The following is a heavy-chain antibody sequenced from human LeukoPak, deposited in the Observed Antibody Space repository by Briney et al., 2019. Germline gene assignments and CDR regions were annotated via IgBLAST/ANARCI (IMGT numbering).Heavy chain of an antibody. D-gene: IGHD4-17*01. J-gene: IGHJ4*02. CDR1: GGSISSSSYY. CDR2: IYYSGST. CDR3: ARAVTTVTTGLFDY. V-gene: IGHV4-39*07. Sequence: SEIMSLTCTVSGGSISSSSYYWGWIRQPPGKGLEWIGSIYYSGSTYYNPSLISRVTISVDTSKNQFYLKLSSVTAADTAVYYCARAVTTVTTGLFDYWGQENLVTVSS.